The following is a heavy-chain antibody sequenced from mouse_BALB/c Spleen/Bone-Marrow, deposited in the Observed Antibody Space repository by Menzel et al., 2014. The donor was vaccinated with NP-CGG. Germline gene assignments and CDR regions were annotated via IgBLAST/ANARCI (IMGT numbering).Heavy chain of an antibody. Sequence: VQVVEAGPGLVQPLRGLSITCTVSGFSLTRNGVHWVRHSPGKGLDWLGVIWRGGSTDYNEAFMSRLSITKDNSKSQVFFKMNSLQGDDTAIYYCAKGGITTVWYFDVWGAGTTVTVSS. J-gene: IGHJ1*01. V-gene: IGHV2-5*01. CDR3: AKGGITTVWYFDV. D-gene: IGHD1-1*01. CDR2: IWRGGST. CDR1: GFSLTRNG.